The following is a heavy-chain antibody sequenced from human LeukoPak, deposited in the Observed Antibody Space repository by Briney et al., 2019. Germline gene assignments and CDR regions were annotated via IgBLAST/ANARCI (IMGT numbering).Heavy chain of an antibody. D-gene: IGHD1-26*01. CDR3: AKDRGVGATTDYFDY. J-gene: IGHJ4*02. V-gene: IGHV3-30*02. Sequence: GGSLRLSCAASGFTFSSYGMHWVRQAPGKGLEWVAFIRYDGSDKYYADSVKGRFTISRDNSKNTLYLQMNSLRAEDTAVYYCAKDRGVGATTDYFDYWGQGTLVTVSS. CDR1: GFTFSSYG. CDR2: IRYDGSDK.